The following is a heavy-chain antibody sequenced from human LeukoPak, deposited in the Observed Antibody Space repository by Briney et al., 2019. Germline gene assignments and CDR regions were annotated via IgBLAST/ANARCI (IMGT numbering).Heavy chain of an antibody. V-gene: IGHV4-59*12. CDR2: IYYSGST. D-gene: IGHD3-22*01. CDR1: GGSISSYY. CDR3: ARDFRSTSYMIVVDGWAFDI. Sequence: SETLSLTCTVSGGSISSYYWSWIRQPPGKGLEWIGYIYYSGSTNYNPSLKSRVTISVDTSKNQFSLKLSSVPAADTAVYYCARDFRSTSYMIVVDGWAFDIWGQGKMVTVSS. J-gene: IGHJ3*02.